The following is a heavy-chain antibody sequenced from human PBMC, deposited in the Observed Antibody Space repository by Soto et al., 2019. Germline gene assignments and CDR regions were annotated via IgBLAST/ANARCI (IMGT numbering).Heavy chain of an antibody. Sequence: ASVKVACKASGYTFTGYYMHWVRQAPGQGLEWMGWINPNSGGTNYAQKFQGWVTMTRDTSISTAYMELSRLRSDETAVYYCARDKYGAFDYWGQGTLVTVSS. CDR1: GYTFTGYY. V-gene: IGHV1-2*04. CDR3: ARDKYGAFDY. D-gene: IGHD1-26*01. J-gene: IGHJ4*02. CDR2: INPNSGGT.